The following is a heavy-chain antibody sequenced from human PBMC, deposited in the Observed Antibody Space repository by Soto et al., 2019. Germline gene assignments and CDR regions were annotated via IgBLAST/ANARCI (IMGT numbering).Heavy chain of an antibody. CDR3: AHYVSTSPAGWFDP. V-gene: IGHV2-5*02. Sequence: QITLKESGPTLVKPTQTLTLTCTSSGLSLSTSGEAVGWIRQPPGKALEWLALIYWDDDKRYNPTLKTRLTYTKDTSKYQVVLTLTNMDPVDTATYYCAHYVSTSPAGWFDPWGQGILVTVSS. CDR2: IYWDDDK. CDR1: GLSLSTSGEA. J-gene: IGHJ5*02. D-gene: IGHD3-10*02.